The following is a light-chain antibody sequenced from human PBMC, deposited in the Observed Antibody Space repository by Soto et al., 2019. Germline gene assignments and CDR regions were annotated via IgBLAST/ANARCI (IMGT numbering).Light chain of an antibody. Sequence: EIVLTQSPATLSLSPGERATLSCRASQSISDCLSWYQQKPGQAPRLLIYDASNRATGFPARFSGSGSGTDFTLTISSLEPEDFAVYYCQQHDNWPLTFGGGTKVEVK. CDR2: DAS. V-gene: IGKV3-11*01. CDR1: QSISDC. CDR3: QQHDNWPLT. J-gene: IGKJ4*01.